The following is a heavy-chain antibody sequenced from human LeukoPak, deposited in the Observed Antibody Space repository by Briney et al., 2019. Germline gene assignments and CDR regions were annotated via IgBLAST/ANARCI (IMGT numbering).Heavy chain of an antibody. D-gene: IGHD6-13*01. CDR1: GGTFSSYA. CDR2: IIPIFGTA. Sequence: GASVKVSCKASGGTFSSYAISWVRQAPGQGLEWVGGIIPIFGTANYAQKFQGRVTITADESTSTAYMELSSLRSEDTAVYYCARVRAAAGDDAFDIWGQGTMVTVSS. J-gene: IGHJ3*02. V-gene: IGHV1-69*13. CDR3: ARVRAAAGDDAFDI.